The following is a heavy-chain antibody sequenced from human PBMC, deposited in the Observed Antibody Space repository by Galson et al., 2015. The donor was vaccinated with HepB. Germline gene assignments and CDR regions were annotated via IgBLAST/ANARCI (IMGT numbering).Heavy chain of an antibody. D-gene: IGHD6-6*01. J-gene: IGHJ6*02. CDR2: IYWDDDK. V-gene: IGHV2-5*02. CDR3: THSSSQLHYYGMDV. CDR1: GFSLSTSGVG. Sequence: PALVKPTQTLTLTCTFSGFSLSTSGVGVGWIRQPPGKALEWLALIYWDDDKRYSPSLKSRLTITKVTSKNQVVLTMTNMDPVDTATYFCTHSSSQLHYYGMDVWGQGTTVTVSS.